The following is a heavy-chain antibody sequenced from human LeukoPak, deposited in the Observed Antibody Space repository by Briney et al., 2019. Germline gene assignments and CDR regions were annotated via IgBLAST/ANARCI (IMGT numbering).Heavy chain of an antibody. D-gene: IGHD3-10*01. CDR1: GGSISSYY. CDR2: INHSGST. CDR3: ARLLWFGENY. V-gene: IGHV4-34*01. Sequence: SETLSLTCTVSGGSISSYYWSWIRQPPGKGLEWIGEINHSGSTNYNPSLKSRVTISVDTSKNQFSLKLSSVTAADTAVYYCARLLWFGENYWGQGTLVTVSS. J-gene: IGHJ4*02.